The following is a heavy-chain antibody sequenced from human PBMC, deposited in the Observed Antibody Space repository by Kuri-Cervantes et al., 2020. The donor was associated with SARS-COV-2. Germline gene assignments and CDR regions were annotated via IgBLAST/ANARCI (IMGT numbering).Heavy chain of an antibody. J-gene: IGHJ6*02. Sequence: LSLTCAASGFTFSSYGMHWVRQAPGKGLEWAAVIWYDGSNKYYADSVKGRFTISRDNSKNTLYLQMNSLRAEDTAVYYCAKDLGIRDFWSGYSYGMDVWGQGTTVTVSS. CDR2: IWYDGSNK. V-gene: IGHV3-30*18. CDR1: GFTFSSYG. D-gene: IGHD3-3*01. CDR3: AKDLGIRDFWSGYSYGMDV.